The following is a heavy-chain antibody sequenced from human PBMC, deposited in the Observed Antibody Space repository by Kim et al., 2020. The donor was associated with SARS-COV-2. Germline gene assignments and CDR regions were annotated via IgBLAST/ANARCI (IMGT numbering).Heavy chain of an antibody. CDR3: ASHPLGYCSGGSCYPFDY. J-gene: IGHJ4*02. CDR2: ISAYNGNT. D-gene: IGHD2-15*01. Sequence: ASVKVSCKASGYTFTSYGISWVRQAPGQGLEWMGWISAYNGNTNYAQKLQGRVTMTTDTSTSTAYMELRSLRSDDTAVYYCASHPLGYCSGGSCYPFDYWGQGTLVTVSS. V-gene: IGHV1-18*01. CDR1: GYTFTSYG.